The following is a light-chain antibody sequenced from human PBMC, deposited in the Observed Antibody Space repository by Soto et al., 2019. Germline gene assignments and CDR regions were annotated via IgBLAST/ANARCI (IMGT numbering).Light chain of an antibody. V-gene: IGLV2-14*01. J-gene: IGLJ3*02. CDR1: SSDVGGYNY. Sequence: QSVLTQPASVSGSPGQSITISCTGTSSDVGGYNYVSWYQQHPGKAPKLMIYEVSNRPSGVSNRFSGSKSGNTDSLTISGLQAEDEADYYCSSYTSSSTRVFGGGTKVTVL. CDR3: SSYTSSSTRV. CDR2: EVS.